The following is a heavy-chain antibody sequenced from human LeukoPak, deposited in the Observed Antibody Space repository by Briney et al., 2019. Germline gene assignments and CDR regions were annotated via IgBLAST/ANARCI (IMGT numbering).Heavy chain of an antibody. V-gene: IGHV3-15*01. J-gene: IGHJ4*02. D-gene: IGHD3-10*01. CDR2: IKSKIDGETT. Sequence: GGSLRLSCAASGFTFSNAWISWVRQAPGKGLEGVGHIKSKIDGETTGYAAPVKGRFTISREDSKNMLYLQMNSLKTEDTAVYYCTTELGLSFGVRYFDHWGQGTSATVSS. CDR1: GFTFSNAW. CDR3: TTELGLSFGVRYFDH.